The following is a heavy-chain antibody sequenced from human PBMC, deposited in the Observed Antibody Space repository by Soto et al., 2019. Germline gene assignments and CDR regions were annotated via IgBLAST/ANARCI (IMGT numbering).Heavy chain of an antibody. Sequence: GGSLRLSCAASGFTLSPYWMNWVRQAPGKGLEWVANIKQDGSERYYGDSVKGRFIISRDNAKNSLYLQMNSLRAEDTAVYYCARDADASGWYHYGMDVWGQGTMVTVSS. CDR2: IKQDGSER. J-gene: IGHJ6*02. CDR3: ARDADASGWYHYGMDV. CDR1: GFTLSPYW. D-gene: IGHD6-19*01. V-gene: IGHV3-7*01.